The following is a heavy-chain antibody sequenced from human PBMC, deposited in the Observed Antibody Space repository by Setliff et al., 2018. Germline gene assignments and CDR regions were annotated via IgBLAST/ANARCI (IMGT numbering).Heavy chain of an antibody. CDR2: INPDSGDT. D-gene: IGHD3-10*01. CDR3: ARDLNRWFGEFAFDI. Sequence: ASVKVSCKTSGYTFTDYFLHWVRQAPGQGLEWLGWINPDSGDTNFAQKFQGRVTMTRDTSITTAYMGLHSLRSDDTAVYFCARDLNRWFGEFAFDIWGQGTMVTVSS. V-gene: IGHV1-2*02. J-gene: IGHJ3*02. CDR1: GYTFTDYF.